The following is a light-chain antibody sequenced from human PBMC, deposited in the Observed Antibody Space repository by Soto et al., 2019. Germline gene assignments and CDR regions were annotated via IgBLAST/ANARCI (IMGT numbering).Light chain of an antibody. CDR3: MQSLQAPRT. V-gene: IGKV2-28*01. J-gene: IGKJ4*01. CDR1: QSLLHTSGYHR. CDR2: LGS. Sequence: DIVMTQSPLSLPVTPGEPASISCKSSQSLLHTSGYHRLDWYPQKPGQSPQLLISLGSNRASGVPDRFSGSVSGTDFTLKISRVEAEDVGVYYCMQSLQAPRTFGGGTKVEIK.